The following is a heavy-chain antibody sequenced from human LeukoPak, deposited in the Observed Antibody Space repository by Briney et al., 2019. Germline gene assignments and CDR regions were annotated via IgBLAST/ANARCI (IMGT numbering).Heavy chain of an antibody. CDR2: FSGSGGNT. J-gene: IGHJ4*02. CDR1: GFTFTSYA. D-gene: IGHD4-17*01. CDR3: AKKRATVTRGVFDY. Sequence: GGSLRLSCAASGFTFTSYAMSWVRQAPGKGLEWVSGFSGSGGNTYYTGSVKGRFTISRGNSKNTLYLQMNSLRAEDTAVYYCAKKRATVTRGVFDYWGQGTLVTVSS. V-gene: IGHV3-23*01.